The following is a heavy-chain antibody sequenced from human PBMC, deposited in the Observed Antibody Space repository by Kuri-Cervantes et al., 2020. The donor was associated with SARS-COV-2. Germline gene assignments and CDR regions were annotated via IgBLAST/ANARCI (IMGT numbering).Heavy chain of an antibody. V-gene: IGHV3-7*01. D-gene: IGHD6-19*01. J-gene: IGHJ4*02. CDR3: ARRQQWLVRGPLDY. CDR2: IKQDGSEK. CDR1: GFTFSDYY. Sequence: ETLSLTCAASGFTFSDYYMSWIRQAPGKGLEWVANIKQDGSEKYYVDSVKGRFTISRDNAKNSLYLQMNSLRAEDTAVYYCARRQQWLVRGPLDYWGQGTLVTVSS.